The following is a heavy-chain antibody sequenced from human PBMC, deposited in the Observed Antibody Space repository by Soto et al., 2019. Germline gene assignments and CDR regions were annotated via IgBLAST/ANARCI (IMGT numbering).Heavy chain of an antibody. Sequence: GGSLRLSCAASGFTFSSYSMNWVRQAPGKGLEWFSYISRSPITIYNADSVKGRFTISRDNAKNSLYLQMNSLRAEDTAVYYCAHGYRRSWKGLFDYWGQGSLVTVSS. CDR3: AHGYRRSWKGLFDY. J-gene: IGHJ4*02. CDR2: ISRSPITI. D-gene: IGHD6-13*01. V-gene: IGHV3-48*01. CDR1: GFTFSSYS.